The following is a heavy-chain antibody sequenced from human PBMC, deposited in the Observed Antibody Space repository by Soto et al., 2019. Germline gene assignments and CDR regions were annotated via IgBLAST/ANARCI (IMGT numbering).Heavy chain of an antibody. D-gene: IGHD3-3*01. J-gene: IGHJ6*02. CDR1: GYTFTSYY. Sequence: ASVKVSCKASGYTFTSYYMHWVRQAPGQGLEWMGIINPSGGSTSYAQKFQGRVTMTRDTSTSTVYMELSSLRSEDTAVYYCASTIFGVVIIEDYYYGMDVWGQGTTVTV. V-gene: IGHV1-46*01. CDR3: ASTIFGVVIIEDYYYGMDV. CDR2: INPSGGST.